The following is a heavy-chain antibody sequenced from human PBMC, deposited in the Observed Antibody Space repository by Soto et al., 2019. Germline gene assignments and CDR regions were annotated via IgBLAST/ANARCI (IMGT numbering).Heavy chain of an antibody. D-gene: IGHD6-19*01. Sequence: SETLSLTCTVSGGSIISYYCSFIRHPPGKGLEWIVYIYYSGSTNYNPSLKSRVTIPVDTSKNQFSLKLSSVTAADTAVYYCARSSGWYPDLDYWGQGTLVTVSS. CDR3: ARSSGWYPDLDY. V-gene: IGHV4-59*01. J-gene: IGHJ4*02. CDR2: IYYSGST. CDR1: GGSIISYY.